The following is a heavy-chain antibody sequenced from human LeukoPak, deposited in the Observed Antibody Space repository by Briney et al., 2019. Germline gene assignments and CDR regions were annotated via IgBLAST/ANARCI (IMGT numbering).Heavy chain of an antibody. CDR3: ARVAPLVEYYYDSSGYPRVGAFDI. CDR2: IYYSGST. D-gene: IGHD3-22*01. J-gene: IGHJ3*02. V-gene: IGHV4-39*07. Sequence: SETLSLTCTVSGGSINSSSYYWGWIRQPPGKGLEWIGSIYYSGSTYYNPSLKSRVTMSVDTSKNQFSLKLSSVTAADTAVYYCARVAPLVEYYYDSSGYPRVGAFDIWGQGTMVTVSS. CDR1: GGSINSSSYY.